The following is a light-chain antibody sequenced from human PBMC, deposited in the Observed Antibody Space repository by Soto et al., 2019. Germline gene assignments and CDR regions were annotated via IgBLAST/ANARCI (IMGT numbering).Light chain of an antibody. CDR1: QGITNY. CDR3: QKYNSAPLT. Sequence: DIQMTQSPSSLSAFVGDRVTITCRASQGITNYLAWYQQKPGKVPQLLIYGASTLQSGVPYRFSGSGSGTDFTLTITSLQPEDVATYYCQKYNSAPLTFGPGTKVDIK. CDR2: GAS. J-gene: IGKJ3*01. V-gene: IGKV1-27*01.